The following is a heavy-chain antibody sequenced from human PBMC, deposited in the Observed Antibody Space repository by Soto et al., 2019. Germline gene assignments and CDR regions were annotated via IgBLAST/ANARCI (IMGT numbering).Heavy chain of an antibody. CDR2: INPSGGST. CDR3: ATAGVHYSNYRRKNWFDP. CDR1: GYTFTSYY. D-gene: IGHD4-4*01. Sequence: GASVKVSCKASGYTFTSYYMHWVRQAPGQGLEWMGIINPSGGSTSYAQKFQGRVTMTRDTSTSTVYMELSSLRSEDTAVYYCATAGVHYSNYRRKNWFDPWGQGTLVNVSS. J-gene: IGHJ5*02. V-gene: IGHV1-46*01.